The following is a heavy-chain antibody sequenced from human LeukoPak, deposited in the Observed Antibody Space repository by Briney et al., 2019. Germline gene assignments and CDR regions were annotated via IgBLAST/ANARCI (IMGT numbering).Heavy chain of an antibody. D-gene: IGHD2-15*01. CDR2: INTDGSST. Sequence: GGSLRLSCAASGFTFSNYWMHWVRQAPGKGLVWVSRINTDGSSTSYVDSVKGRFTISRDNAKNTLFLQMNRLRPEDAAVYYCAKAPVTTCRGAFCYPFDYWGLGTLVTVSS. CDR3: AKAPVTTCRGAFCYPFDY. V-gene: IGHV3-74*01. J-gene: IGHJ4*02. CDR1: GFTFSNYW.